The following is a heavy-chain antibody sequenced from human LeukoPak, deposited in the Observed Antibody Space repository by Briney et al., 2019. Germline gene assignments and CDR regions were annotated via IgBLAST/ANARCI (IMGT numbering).Heavy chain of an antibody. CDR2: ISWNSGSK. CDR3: AKDNIRIVVAGTIDY. J-gene: IGHJ4*02. V-gene: IGHV3-9*01. Sequence: GGSLRLSCAASGFTFDEYAMHWVQQAPGKGLEWVSGISWNSGSKGYAGSVKGRFTISRDNAKNSLYLQMNSLRSEDTALYYCAKDNIRIVVAGTIDYWGQGTLVTVSS. D-gene: IGHD6-19*01. CDR1: GFTFDEYA.